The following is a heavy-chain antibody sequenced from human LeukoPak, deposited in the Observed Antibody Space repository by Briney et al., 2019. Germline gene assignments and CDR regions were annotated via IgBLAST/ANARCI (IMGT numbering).Heavy chain of an antibody. D-gene: IGHD3-10*01. CDR1: GFTFSNNA. CDR3: AGDNIAGAGSSD. J-gene: IGHJ4*02. CDR2: ISYDENHI. V-gene: IGHV3-30-3*01. Sequence: GTSLRLSCAASGFTFSNNAVHWVRQAPGKGLEWVAVISYDENHIYYADSVKGRFTISRDNSKNTLYLQMNSLRPEDTAVYYCAGDNIAGAGSSDWGQGTLVTVSS.